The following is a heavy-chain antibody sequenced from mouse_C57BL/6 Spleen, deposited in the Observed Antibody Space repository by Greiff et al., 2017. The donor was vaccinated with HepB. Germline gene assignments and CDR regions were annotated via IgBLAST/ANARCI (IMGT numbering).Heavy chain of an antibody. D-gene: IGHD2-2*01. CDR1: GYAFTNYL. J-gene: IGHJ4*01. V-gene: IGHV1-54*01. CDR3: ARGGVTPAMDY. Sequence: VQLQESGAELVRPGTSVKVSCKASGYAFTNYLIEWVKQRPGQGLEWIGVINPGSGGTNYNEKLKGKATLTADKSSSTAYMQLSSLTSEDSAVYFCARGGVTPAMDYWGQGTSVTVSS. CDR2: INPGSGGT.